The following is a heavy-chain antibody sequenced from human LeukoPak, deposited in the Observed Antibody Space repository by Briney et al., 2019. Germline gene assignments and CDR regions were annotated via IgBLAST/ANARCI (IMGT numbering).Heavy chain of an antibody. CDR3: AKLEWMNWFDP. D-gene: IGHD3-3*01. CDR1: GFTFSSYA. J-gene: IGHJ5*02. CDR2: ISGSGSST. Sequence: TGGSLRLSCAASGFTFSSYAMSWVRQAPGKGLEWVSGISGSGSSTYYADSVKGRFTISRDNSKNTLYLQMNSLRAEDTAVYYCAKLEWMNWFDPWGQGTLVTVSS. V-gene: IGHV3-23*01.